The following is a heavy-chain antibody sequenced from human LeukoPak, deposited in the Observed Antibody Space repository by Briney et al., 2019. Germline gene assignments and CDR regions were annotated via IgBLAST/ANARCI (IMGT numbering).Heavy chain of an antibody. D-gene: IGHD3-3*01. CDR2: ISYDGSNK. J-gene: IGHJ4*02. CDR3: AKDHYWSIDY. Sequence: PGGSLRLSCAASGFTFSSFGIHWVRQAPGKGLEWVAVISYDGSNKYYADSVKGRFTISRDNSKNTLYLQIDSLRAEDTGVYCAKDHYWSIDYWGRGTLVTVSS. CDR1: GFTFSSFG. V-gene: IGHV3-30*18.